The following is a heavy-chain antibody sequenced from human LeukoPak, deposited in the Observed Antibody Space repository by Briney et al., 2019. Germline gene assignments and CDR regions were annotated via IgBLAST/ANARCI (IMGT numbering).Heavy chain of an antibody. CDR3: AKDPNGDYIGTFDI. J-gene: IGHJ3*02. CDR1: GFTFSAYV. Sequence: PGGSLRLSCAASGFTFSAYVMSWVRQAPGRGLEWVSSIGGGDGTTYYVDSVKGRFTISRDNSRNTLYLQMNSLRAEDTAVYYCAKDPNGDYIGTFDIWGQGTMVTVSS. D-gene: IGHD4-17*01. V-gene: IGHV3-23*01. CDR2: IGGGDGTT.